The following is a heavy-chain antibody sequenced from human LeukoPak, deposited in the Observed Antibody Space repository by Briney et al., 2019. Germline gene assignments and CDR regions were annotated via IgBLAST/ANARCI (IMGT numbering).Heavy chain of an antibody. J-gene: IGHJ6*04. CDR2: IWYDGSNK. D-gene: IGHD2-2*01. Sequence: GGSLRLSCAASGFTFSSYGMHWVRQAPGKGLEWVAVIWYDGSNKYYADSVKGRFTISRDNSKNTLYLQMNSLRAEDTAVYYCARVHCSRTSCPYPYYYYGMDVWGKGTTVTVSS. CDR1: GFTFSSYG. V-gene: IGHV3-33*01. CDR3: ARVHCSRTSCPYPYYYYGMDV.